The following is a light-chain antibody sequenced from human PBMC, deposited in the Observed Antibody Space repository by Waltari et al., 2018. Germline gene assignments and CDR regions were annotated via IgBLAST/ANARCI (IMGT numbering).Light chain of an antibody. J-gene: IGKJ3*01. CDR1: QSVSSY. Sequence: EIVLTQSPATLSLSPGETATLSCRASQSVSSYLAWYQQKRYQEPRLLIYDASNKATGIPARFSGSGSGTDFTLTISSLEPEDFAVYYCQQRSNWPRFTFGPGTKVDIK. V-gene: IGKV3-11*01. CDR3: QQRSNWPRFT. CDR2: DAS.